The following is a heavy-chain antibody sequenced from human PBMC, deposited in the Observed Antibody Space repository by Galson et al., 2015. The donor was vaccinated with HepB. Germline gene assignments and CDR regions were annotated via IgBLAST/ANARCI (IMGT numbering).Heavy chain of an antibody. Sequence: SVKVSCKASGYTFTSYGISWVRQAPGQGLEWMGWISAYNGNTNYAQKLQGRVTITTDTSTSTAYMELRSLRSDDTAVYYCARDRGDIVATIYNWFDPWGQGTLVTVSS. D-gene: IGHD5-12*01. CDR1: GYTFTSYG. CDR3: ARDRGDIVATIYNWFDP. V-gene: IGHV1-18*01. CDR2: ISAYNGNT. J-gene: IGHJ5*02.